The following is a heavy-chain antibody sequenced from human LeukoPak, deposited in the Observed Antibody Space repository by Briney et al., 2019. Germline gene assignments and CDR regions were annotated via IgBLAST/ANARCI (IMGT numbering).Heavy chain of an antibody. J-gene: IGHJ5*02. CDR3: ARGYYVPGWFDP. V-gene: IGHV3-66*02. CDR2: IYSGGST. CDR1: GFTVSSNH. Sequence: TGGSLRLSCAASGFTVSSNHMSWVRQAPGKGLEWVSVIYSGGSTYYADSVKGRFTISRDNSKNTLYLRMNSLRAEDTAVYYCARGYYVPGWFDPWGQGTLVTVSS. D-gene: IGHD3-10*02.